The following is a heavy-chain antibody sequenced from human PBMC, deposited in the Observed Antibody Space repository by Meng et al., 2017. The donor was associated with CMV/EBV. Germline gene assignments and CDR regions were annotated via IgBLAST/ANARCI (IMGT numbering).Heavy chain of an antibody. D-gene: IGHD4-17*01. CDR3: ARGRGRRYGDYESPFDY. CDR1: VNIRRKK. CDR2: MNREGSRK. J-gene: IGHJ4*02. Sequence: VNIRRKKMKWDRKEKGKGVGGERSMNREGSRKREEEKVKGRYTITRDNAKNTLYLQMNSLRAEDTAVYYCARGRGRRYGDYESPFDYWGQGTLVTVSS. V-gene: IGHV3-74*01.